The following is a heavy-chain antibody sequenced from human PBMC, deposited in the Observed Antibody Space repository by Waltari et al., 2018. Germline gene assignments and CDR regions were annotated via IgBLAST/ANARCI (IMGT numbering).Heavy chain of an antibody. CDR1: GYSISSGYY. J-gene: IGHJ3*02. D-gene: IGHD3-3*01. CDR3: ARDRFLEWLRAEVHAFDI. CDR2: IYHSGST. Sequence: QVQLQESGPGLVKPSETLSLTCAVSGYSISSGYYWGWIRQPPGKGLEWIGSIYHSGSTYYNPSLKSRVTISVDTSKNQFSLKLSSVTAADTAVYYCARDRFLEWLRAEVHAFDIWGQGTMVTVSS. V-gene: IGHV4-38-2*02.